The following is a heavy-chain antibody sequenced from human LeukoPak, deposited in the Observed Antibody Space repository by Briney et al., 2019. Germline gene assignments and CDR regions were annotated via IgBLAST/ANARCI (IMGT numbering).Heavy chain of an antibody. CDR1: GGSISSYY. CDR3: ARHESPDYDILTGYYPYYYYGMDV. Sequence: SETLSLTCSVSGGSISSYYWSWIRQPPGKGLEWIGYIYYIGSTNYNPSLKSRVTISVDTSKNQFSLKLSSVTAADTAVYYCARHESPDYDILTGYYPYYYYGMDVWGQGTTVTVSS. J-gene: IGHJ6*02. V-gene: IGHV4-59*08. D-gene: IGHD3-9*01. CDR2: IYYIGST.